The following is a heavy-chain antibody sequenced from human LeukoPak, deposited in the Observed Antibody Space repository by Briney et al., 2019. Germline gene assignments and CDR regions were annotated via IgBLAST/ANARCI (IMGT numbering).Heavy chain of an antibody. J-gene: IGHJ5*02. CDR2: IYYSGST. CDR3: ARVLQYSSSWYVNWFDP. Sequence: SETLSLTCTVSGGSISSYYWSWIRQPPGKGLEWIGYIYYSGSTNYNPSLKSRVTISVDTSKNQFSLKPSSVTAADTAVYYCARVLQYSSSWYVNWFDPWGQGTLVTVSS. CDR1: GGSISSYY. D-gene: IGHD6-13*01. V-gene: IGHV4-59*01.